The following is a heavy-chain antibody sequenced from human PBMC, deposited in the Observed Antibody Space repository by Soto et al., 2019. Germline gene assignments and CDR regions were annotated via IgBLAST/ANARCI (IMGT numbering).Heavy chain of an antibody. CDR1: GFTFRSYW. Sequence: EEQLVESGGGLVQPGGSLTLSCAVSGFTFRSYWMHWVRQAPGEGLAWVSHINGDGRSATYADSVRGRFTISRDNAKNTLYLQMNSLSAEDTAVYYCIREGVLYGLDVWGQGNPVTVSS. V-gene: IGHV3-74*01. CDR3: IREGVLYGLDV. CDR2: INGDGRSA. J-gene: IGHJ6*02. D-gene: IGHD2-8*01.